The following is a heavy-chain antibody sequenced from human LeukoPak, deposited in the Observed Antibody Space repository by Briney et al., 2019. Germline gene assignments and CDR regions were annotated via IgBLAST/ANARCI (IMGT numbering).Heavy chain of an antibody. J-gene: IGHJ4*02. V-gene: IGHV3-48*03. CDR3: ARFGLAFDY. D-gene: IGHD3/OR15-3a*01. CDR2: ISSSGGNI. Sequence: GGSLRLSCAASGFTFSSYEMNWVRQAPGKGLEWVSYISSSGGNIYYADSVKGRFTISRDNAKNSLYLQMNSLRVEDTAVYYCARFGLAFDYWGQGTLVTVSS. CDR1: GFTFSSYE.